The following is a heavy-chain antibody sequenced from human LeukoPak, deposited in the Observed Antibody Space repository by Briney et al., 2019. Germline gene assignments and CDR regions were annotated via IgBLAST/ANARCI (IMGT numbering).Heavy chain of an antibody. CDR2: INTSGTT. J-gene: IGHJ4*02. Sequence: SETLSLTCTVSGASISSGSNSWGWIRQPAGKGLEWIGRINTSGTTNYNPSLKSRVTISVDTSKNQFSLKLSSVTAADTAVYYCAALLLEGYFDYWGQGTLVTVSS. V-gene: IGHV4-61*02. D-gene: IGHD2-15*01. CDR1: GASISSGSNS. CDR3: AALLLEGYFDY.